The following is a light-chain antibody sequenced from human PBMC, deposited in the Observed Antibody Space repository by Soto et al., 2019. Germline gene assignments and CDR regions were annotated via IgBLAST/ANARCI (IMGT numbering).Light chain of an antibody. J-gene: IGLJ3*02. Sequence: SALTQPRSVSGSPGQSVTISCTGTSSDVGGYNYVSWYQQHPGKAPKLMIYDVSKRPSGVPDRFFGSKSGNTASLTISGLQAEDEADYYCCSYAGDYTWVFGGGTQLTVL. V-gene: IGLV2-11*01. CDR2: DVS. CDR1: SSDVGGYNY. CDR3: CSYAGDYTWV.